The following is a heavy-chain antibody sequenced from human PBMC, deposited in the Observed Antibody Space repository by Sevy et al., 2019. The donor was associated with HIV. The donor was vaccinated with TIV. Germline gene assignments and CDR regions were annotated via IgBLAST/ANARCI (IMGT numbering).Heavy chain of an antibody. Sequence: GGSLRLSCAASGFTFDDYAMHWVRQAPGKGLEWVSGISWNSGNIDYADSVKGRFTISRDNAKNSLYLQMNSLRAEDTALYHCAKDRASGSYYERHYYYYGMDVWGQGTTVTVSS. CDR2: ISWNSGNI. V-gene: IGHV3-9*01. CDR1: GFTFDDYA. D-gene: IGHD3-10*01. J-gene: IGHJ6*02. CDR3: AKDRASGSYYERHYYYYGMDV.